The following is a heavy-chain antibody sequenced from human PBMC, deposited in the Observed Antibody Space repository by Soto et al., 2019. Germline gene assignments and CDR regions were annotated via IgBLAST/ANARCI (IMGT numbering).Heavy chain of an antibody. J-gene: IGHJ6*02. V-gene: IGHV5-51*01. CDR3: ARHGPRVYYDNSDYYYYGMDV. CDR1: GYSFTIYW. CDR2: IYPGDSDI. D-gene: IGHD3-22*01. Sequence: PGGSLKISCKASGYSFTIYWIGWVRQTPGKGLEWMGIIYPGDSDIKYSPSFQGQVTISADKSISTAYLQWSSLKATDTAMYYCARHGPRVYYDNSDYYYYGMDVWGQGTTVTVSS.